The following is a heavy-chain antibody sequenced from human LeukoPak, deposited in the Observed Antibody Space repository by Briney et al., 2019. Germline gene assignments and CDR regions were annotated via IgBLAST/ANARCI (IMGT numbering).Heavy chain of an antibody. CDR1: GYSFTSYG. V-gene: IGHV1-18*01. Sequence: ASVKVSCKASGYSFTSYGISWVRQAPGQGLEWMGWISAYNGNTNYAQKLQGRVTMTTDTSTSTAYMELRSLRSDDTAVYYCAKAGVLMPYNWFDPWGQGTLVTVSS. CDR2: ISAYNGNT. CDR3: AKAGVLMPYNWFDP. J-gene: IGHJ5*02. D-gene: IGHD2-8*01.